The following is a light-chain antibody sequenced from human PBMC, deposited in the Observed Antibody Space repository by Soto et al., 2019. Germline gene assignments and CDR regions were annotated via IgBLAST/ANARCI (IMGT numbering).Light chain of an antibody. CDR2: EVS. V-gene: IGLV2-14*01. Sequence: QSVLTQPASVSGSPGQSITLSCTGTSSDVGGYRFVSWYQHHPGEAPKLIIYEVSNRPSGVSSRFSGSKSGNTASLTISGLQAEDESLYYCSSKSSGSTPMLFGGGTKVTVL. CDR3: SSKSSGSTPML. CDR1: SSDVGGYRF. J-gene: IGLJ3*02.